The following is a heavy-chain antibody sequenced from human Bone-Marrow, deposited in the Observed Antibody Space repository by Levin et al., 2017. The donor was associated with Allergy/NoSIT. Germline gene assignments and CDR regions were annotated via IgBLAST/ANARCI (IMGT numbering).Heavy chain of an antibody. Sequence: GESLKISCAASGFTFTSYAMHWVRQAPGKGLEWVAVISYDGSNKYYADSVKDRFTISRDNSKNTLYLQMNSLRAEDTALYYCARGLYSSYNGVDYWGQGTLVTVSS. CDR1: GFTFTSYA. D-gene: IGHD5-12*01. V-gene: IGHV3-30-3*01. J-gene: IGHJ4*02. CDR2: ISYDGSNK. CDR3: ARGLYSSYNGVDY.